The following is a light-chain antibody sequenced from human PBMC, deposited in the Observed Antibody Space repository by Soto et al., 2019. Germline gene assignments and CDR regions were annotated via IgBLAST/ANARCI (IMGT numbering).Light chain of an antibody. Sequence: MSQSPATLSVSPGERVTLSCRASQSVSSYLAWYQQKPGQAPRLLIYDASNRATGIPARFSGSGSGTDFTLTISSLEPEDFAVYYCQQRSNFITFGQGTRLEIK. CDR3: QQRSNFIT. J-gene: IGKJ5*01. CDR1: QSVSSY. CDR2: DAS. V-gene: IGKV3-11*01.